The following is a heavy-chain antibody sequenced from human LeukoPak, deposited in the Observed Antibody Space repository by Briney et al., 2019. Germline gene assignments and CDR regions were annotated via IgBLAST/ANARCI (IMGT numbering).Heavy chain of an antibody. CDR3: ARAVEYDFWSGYYGYYMDV. D-gene: IGHD3-3*01. CDR1: GYTFTGYY. V-gene: IGHV1-2*02. CDR2: INPNSGGK. J-gene: IGHJ6*03. Sequence: ASVKVSCKASGYTFTGYYMHWVRQAPGQGLEWMGWINPNSGGKNYAQKFQGRVTMTTDTSISTAYMELSRLRSDDTAVYYCARAVEYDFWSGYYGYYMDVWGKGTTVTVSS.